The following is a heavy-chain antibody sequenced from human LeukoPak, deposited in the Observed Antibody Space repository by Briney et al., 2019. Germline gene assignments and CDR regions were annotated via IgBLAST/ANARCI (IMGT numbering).Heavy chain of an antibody. D-gene: IGHD1-26*01. V-gene: IGHV4-4*07. CDR3: AKSEWEHYFDY. CDR1: GDSFSGFY. CDR2: IFTSGNT. Sequence: SETLSLTCTVSGDSFSGFYWSWIRQPAGKGLEWIGRIFTSGNTNYNPSLKSRVTMSIDTSKKQFFLRVNSVTAADTAVYYCAKSEWEHYFDYWGQGTLVTVSS. J-gene: IGHJ4*02.